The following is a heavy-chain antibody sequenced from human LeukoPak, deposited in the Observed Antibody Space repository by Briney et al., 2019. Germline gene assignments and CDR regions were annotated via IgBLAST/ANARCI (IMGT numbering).Heavy chain of an antibody. D-gene: IGHD6-19*01. Sequence: PGGSLRLSCAASGFTFSSYSMNWVRQAPGKGLEWVSSISSSSSYIYYADSVKGRFTISRDNAKNSLYLQMNSLRSDDTALYYCARDRYSSGWSGGQYYYYYMDVWGKGTTVTVSS. CDR3: ARDRYSSGWSGGQYYYYYMDV. J-gene: IGHJ6*03. V-gene: IGHV3-21*04. CDR2: ISSSSSYI. CDR1: GFTFSSYS.